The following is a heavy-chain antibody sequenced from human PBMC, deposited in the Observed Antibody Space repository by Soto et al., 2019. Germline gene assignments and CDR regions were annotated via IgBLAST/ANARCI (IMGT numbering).Heavy chain of an antibody. Sequence: GVLRLSCVASGFSITSFAMSWVRQAPGKGLEWASAISASGGSTYADSVKGRFTISRDNSKNTLYLQMNSLRVEDTAVYYCAKVLSSGSYSGALEYWGQGALVTVSS. J-gene: IGHJ4*02. CDR1: GFSITSFA. CDR2: ISASGGST. D-gene: IGHD1-26*01. CDR3: AKVLSSGSYSGALEY. V-gene: IGHV3-23*01.